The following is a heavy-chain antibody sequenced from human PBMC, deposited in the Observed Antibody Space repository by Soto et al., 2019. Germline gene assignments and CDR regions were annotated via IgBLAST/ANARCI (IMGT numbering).Heavy chain of an antibody. CDR1: GFTFSTSG. CDR2: ISHDGGAT. D-gene: IGHD6-13*01. CDR3: AKDWGSSGWYNWFDP. J-gene: IGHJ5*02. Sequence: QVQLVESGGGVVQSGRSLRLSCAASGFTFSTSGMHWIRQAPGKGLEWVAMISHDGGATYYVDSVKGRFPISRDTDKNTLHLQMDSLRPEATATYYCAKDWGSSGWYNWFDPWGQGTLVSVSS. V-gene: IGHV3-30*18.